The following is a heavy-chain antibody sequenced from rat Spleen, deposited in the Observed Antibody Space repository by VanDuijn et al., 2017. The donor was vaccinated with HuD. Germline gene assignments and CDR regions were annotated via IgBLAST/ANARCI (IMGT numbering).Heavy chain of an antibody. CDR1: GFTFNNYW. J-gene: IGHJ2*01. CDR2: ITNPGDST. CDR3: ARMRDYGPY. V-gene: IGHV5-31*01. Sequence: EVQLVESGGGLVQPGGSLKLSCVASGFTFNNYWMTWIRQAPGKGLEWVASITNPGDSTYYPDSVKGRFTISRDNAKSTLYLQMNSLRSEDTATYYCARMRDYGPYWGQGVMVTVSS. D-gene: IGHD1-3*01.